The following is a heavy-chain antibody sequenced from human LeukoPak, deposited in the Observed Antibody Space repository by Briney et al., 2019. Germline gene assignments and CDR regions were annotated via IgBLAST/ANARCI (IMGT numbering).Heavy chain of an antibody. CDR1: GGTFSSYA. CDR3: ARAGYCGGDCYSGAFDI. Sequence: SVKVSCKASGGTFSSYAISWVRQAPRQGLEWMGGIIPIFGTANYAQKFQGRVTITTDESTSTAYMELSSLRSEDTAVYYCARAGYCGGDCYSGAFDIWGQGTMVTVSS. V-gene: IGHV1-69*05. D-gene: IGHD2-21*02. CDR2: IIPIFGTA. J-gene: IGHJ3*02.